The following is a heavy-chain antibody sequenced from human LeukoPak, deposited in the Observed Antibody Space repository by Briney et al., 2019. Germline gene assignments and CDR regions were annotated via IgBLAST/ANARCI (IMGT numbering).Heavy chain of an antibody. J-gene: IGHJ5*02. D-gene: IGHD3-3*01. CDR1: GGTFSSYA. V-gene: IGHV1-69*13. Sequence: GASVKVSCKASGGTFSSYAISWVRQAPGQGLEWMGRIIPIFGTANYAQKFQGRVTITADESTSTAYMELSSLRSEDTAVYYCARAWPRVVFGVVTLNWFDPWGQGTLVTVSS. CDR2: IIPIFGTA. CDR3: ARAWPRVVFGVVTLNWFDP.